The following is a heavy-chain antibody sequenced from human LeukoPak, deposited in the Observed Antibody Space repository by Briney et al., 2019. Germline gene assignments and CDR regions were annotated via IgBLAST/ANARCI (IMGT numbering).Heavy chain of an antibody. CDR3: ARLQRYCSGGSCYPGGVDY. V-gene: IGHV4-38-2*02. J-gene: IGHJ4*02. Sequence: SETLSLTCTVSGYSMSCGYYWGWIRQPPGKGLEWIGSIYYSGSTYYNPSLKSRVTISVDTSKNQFSLKLSSVTAADTAVYYCARLQRYCSGGSCYPGGVDYWGQGTLVTVSS. CDR1: GYSMSCGYY. D-gene: IGHD2-15*01. CDR2: IYYSGST.